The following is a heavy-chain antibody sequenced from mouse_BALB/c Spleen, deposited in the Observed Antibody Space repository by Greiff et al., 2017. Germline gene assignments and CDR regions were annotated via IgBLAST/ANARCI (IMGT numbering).Heavy chain of an antibody. J-gene: IGHJ2*01. CDR2: IDPSDSYT. CDR3: AGGYDRGVGY. CDR1: GYTFTSYW. V-gene: IGHV1-69*02. Sequence: QVQLQQPGAELVKPGASVKLSCKASGYTFTSYWMHWVKQRPGQGLEWIGEIDPSDSYTNYNQKFKGKATLTVDKSSSTAYMQLSSLTSEDSAVYYCAGGYDRGVGYWGQGTTLTVSS. D-gene: IGHD2-14*01.